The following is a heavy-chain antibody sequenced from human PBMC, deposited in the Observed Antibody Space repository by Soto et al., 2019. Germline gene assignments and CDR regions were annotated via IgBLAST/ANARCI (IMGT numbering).Heavy chain of an antibody. CDR1: GFTFSSHA. Sequence: PGGALRLSCTGSGFTFSSHAMSWFRQAPERGLEWVSGISDGGDLTYNADSVRGRLTISRDNSKNTLFLQMNSLSVEDTAVSYCARRASGSSRSFDIWGQGTMVTVSS. D-gene: IGHD6-6*01. CDR2: ISDGGDLT. V-gene: IGHV3-23*01. CDR3: ARRASGSSRSFDI. J-gene: IGHJ3*02.